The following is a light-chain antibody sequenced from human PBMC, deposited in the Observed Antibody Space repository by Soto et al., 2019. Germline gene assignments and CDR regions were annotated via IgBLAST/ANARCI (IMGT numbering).Light chain of an antibody. J-gene: IGKJ4*02. CDR1: RPISTY. CDR3: QQYYTYPLA. V-gene: IGKV1-8*01. CDR2: AAS. Sequence: AIRMTQSPSSISAFTGDRVTITCRTSRPISTYLAWYQQKPGKTPTLLMYAASTLKSGVPSRFSGSGSTTDFTLTISCLQSEDFATYYFQQYYTYPLAFGKGTTLEIK.